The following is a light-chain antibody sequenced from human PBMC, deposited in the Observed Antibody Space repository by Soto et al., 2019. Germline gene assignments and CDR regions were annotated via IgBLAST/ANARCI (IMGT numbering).Light chain of an antibody. J-gene: IGLJ1*01. Sequence: QSVLTQPASVSGSPGQSITISCTGTSGDIGSYNRVSWYQQHPGKAPKLIIYEVTDRPSGVSNRFSGSKSGNTASLTISGLQAEDEDEYYCSSYTNINTRAGVFGTGTKVTVL. CDR1: SGDIGSYNR. CDR2: EVT. V-gene: IGLV2-14*01. CDR3: SSYTNINTRAGV.